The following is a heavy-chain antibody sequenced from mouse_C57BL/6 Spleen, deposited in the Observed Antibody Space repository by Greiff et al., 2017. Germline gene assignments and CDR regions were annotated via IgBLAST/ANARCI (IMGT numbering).Heavy chain of an antibody. CDR3: ARLYDYGGLYAMDY. V-gene: IGHV1-64*01. Sequence: QVQLQQPGAELVKPGASVKLSCKASGYTFTSYWMHWVKQRPGQGLEWIGMIHPNSGSTNYNEKFKSKATLTVDKSSSTAYMQLSSLTSEDSAVYYCARLYDYGGLYAMDYWGQGTSVTVSS. J-gene: IGHJ4*01. CDR1: GYTFTSYW. CDR2: IHPNSGST. D-gene: IGHD2-4*01.